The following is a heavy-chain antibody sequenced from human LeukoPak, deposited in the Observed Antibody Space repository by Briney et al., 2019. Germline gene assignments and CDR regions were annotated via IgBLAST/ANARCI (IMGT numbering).Heavy chain of an antibody. J-gene: IGHJ4*02. V-gene: IGHV3-7*01. D-gene: IGHD3-10*01. CDR2: IKQDGSEK. Sequence: GGSLRLSCAASGFTFSSYWMSWVRQAPGKGLEWVANIKQDGSEKYYVDSVKGRFTISRDNAKSSLYLQMNSLRVEDTAVYYCAKVAKYYYGSETYYFFEHWGQGTPVTASS. CDR1: GFTFSSYW. CDR3: AKVAKYYYGSETYYFFEH.